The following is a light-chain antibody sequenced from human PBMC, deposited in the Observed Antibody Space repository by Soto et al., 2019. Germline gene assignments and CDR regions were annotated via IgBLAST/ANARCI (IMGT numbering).Light chain of an antibody. CDR1: QSISNS. V-gene: IGKV1-39*01. CDR2: AAS. CDR3: QQSYSTPS. Sequence: DIQMTQSPSSLSASVGDRVTITCRASQSISNSLNWYQQKPGKAPNLLIYAASSLQSGVPSRFSGSGSGTDFTLTISSLQPEDFATYYCQQSYSTPSFGQGTKVEIK. J-gene: IGKJ1*01.